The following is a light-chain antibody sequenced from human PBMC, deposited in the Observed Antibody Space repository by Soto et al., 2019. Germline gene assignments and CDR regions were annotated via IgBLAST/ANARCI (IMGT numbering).Light chain of an antibody. CDR2: GTS. J-gene: IGKJ5*01. CDR1: QSVINY. Sequence: EIVLAHAPATQSLSPWESATLSCMASQSVINYLAWCQHEPGQAPRLLIYGTSTRATGLPARFSGSGSGTDFTLTISRLEPEDFAVYYCQQYGSSPITFGQGTRLEI. V-gene: IGKV3-20*01. CDR3: QQYGSSPIT.